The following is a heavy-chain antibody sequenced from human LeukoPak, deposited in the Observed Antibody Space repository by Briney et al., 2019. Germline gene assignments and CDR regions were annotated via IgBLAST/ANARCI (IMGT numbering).Heavy chain of an antibody. V-gene: IGHV3-48*03. Sequence: GGSLRLSCAASGFTFSVFELNWVRQAPGKGLEWVSYISSSGSTIYYADSMKGRFTISRDNAKNSLYLQMNSLRAEDTAVYYCAELGITMIGGVWGKGTTVTISS. CDR2: ISSSGSTI. J-gene: IGHJ6*04. CDR3: AELGITMIGGV. CDR1: GFTFSVFE. D-gene: IGHD3-10*02.